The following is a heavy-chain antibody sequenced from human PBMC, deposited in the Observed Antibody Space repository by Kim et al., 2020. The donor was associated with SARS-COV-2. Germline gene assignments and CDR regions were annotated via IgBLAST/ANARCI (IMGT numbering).Heavy chain of an antibody. Sequence: ASVKVSCKTSGHTFTEDGIHWVRQAPGQRLEWMGGIDCGNGDTIYSQKFQGRVTFTTDTSASTGYMELSSLTSEDSAVYYCLGGYYFDYWGQGTLVTVSS. CDR1: GHTFTEDG. CDR2: IDCGNGDT. CDR3: LGGYYFDY. V-gene: IGHV1-3*01. J-gene: IGHJ4*02. D-gene: IGHD2-15*01.